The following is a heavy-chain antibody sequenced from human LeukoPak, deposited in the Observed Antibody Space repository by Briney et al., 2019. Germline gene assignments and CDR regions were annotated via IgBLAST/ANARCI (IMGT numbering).Heavy chain of an antibody. CDR3: AKASELWDYSYGYYFDY. CDR1: GFTFSSYG. J-gene: IGHJ4*02. CDR2: ISYDGSNK. Sequence: PGRSLRLSCAASGFTFSSYGMHWVRQAPGKGLEWVAVISYDGSNKYYADSVKGRFTISRDNSKNTLYLRMNSLRAEDTAVYYCAKASELWDYSYGYYFDYWGQGTLVTVSS. D-gene: IGHD5-18*01. V-gene: IGHV3-30*18.